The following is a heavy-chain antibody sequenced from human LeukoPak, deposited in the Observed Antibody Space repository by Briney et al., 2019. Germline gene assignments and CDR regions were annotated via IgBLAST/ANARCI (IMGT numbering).Heavy chain of an antibody. CDR2: IYYSGST. Sequence: PSETLSLTCTVSGGSISSSSYYWGWIRQPPGKGLEWIGSIYYSGSTYYNPSLKSRVTISVDTSKNQFSLKLSSVTAADTAVYYCARGRTYYYGSGSHYFDYWGQGTLVTVSS. D-gene: IGHD3-10*01. CDR1: GGSISSSSYY. V-gene: IGHV4-39*07. J-gene: IGHJ4*02. CDR3: ARGRTYYYGSGSHYFDY.